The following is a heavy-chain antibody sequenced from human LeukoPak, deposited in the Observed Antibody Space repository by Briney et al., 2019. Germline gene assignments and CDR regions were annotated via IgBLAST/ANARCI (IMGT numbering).Heavy chain of an antibody. J-gene: IGHJ3*02. Sequence: GGSLRLSCAASGFTFSSYSMNWVRQAPGEGLEWVSYISSSSSTIYYADSVKGRFTISRDNAKNSLYLQMNSLGAEDTAVYYCARELVVTASNHAFDIWGQGTMVTVSS. D-gene: IGHD2-21*02. CDR2: ISSSSSTI. CDR3: ARELVVTASNHAFDI. V-gene: IGHV3-48*04. CDR1: GFTFSSYS.